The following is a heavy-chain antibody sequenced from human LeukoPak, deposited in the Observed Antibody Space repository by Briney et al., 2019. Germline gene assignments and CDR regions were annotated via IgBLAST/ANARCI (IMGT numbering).Heavy chain of an antibody. D-gene: IGHD6-13*01. V-gene: IGHV1-2*02. Sequence: ASMKVSCKASGYTFTGYYMHWVRQAPGQGLEWMGWINPNSGDTNYEQKFQGRVTMTRDTSISTAYMELSRLRSDDRAVYYCARALYTSSWPINAFNIWGQGTMATVSS. CDR3: ARALYTSSWPINAFNI. CDR2: INPNSGDT. J-gene: IGHJ3*02. CDR1: GYTFTGYY.